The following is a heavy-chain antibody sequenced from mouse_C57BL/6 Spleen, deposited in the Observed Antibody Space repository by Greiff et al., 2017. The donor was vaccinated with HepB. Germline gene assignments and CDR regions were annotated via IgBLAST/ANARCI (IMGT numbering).Heavy chain of an antibody. Sequence: DVKLVESGGDLVKPGGSLKLSCAASGFTFSSYGMSWVRQTPDKRLEWVATISSGGSYTYYPDSVKGRFTISRDNAKNTLYLQMSSLKSEDTAMYYCARGLTTVVANYFDYWGQGTTLTVSS. D-gene: IGHD1-1*01. CDR2: ISSGGSYT. J-gene: IGHJ2*01. CDR3: ARGLTTVVANYFDY. V-gene: IGHV5-6*02. CDR1: GFTFSSYG.